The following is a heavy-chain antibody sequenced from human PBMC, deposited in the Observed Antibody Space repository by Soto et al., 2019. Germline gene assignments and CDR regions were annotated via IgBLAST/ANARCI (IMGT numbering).Heavy chain of an antibody. J-gene: IGHJ2*01. V-gene: IGHV1-69*13. CDR2: IIPIFGTA. Sequence: ASVKVSFKASGGTFSSYAISWVRQAPGQGLEWMGGIIPIFGTANYAQKFQGRVTITADESTSTAYMELSSLRSEDTAVYYCARDDNYYDSSGYYYARDWYFDLWGRGTLVTVSS. D-gene: IGHD3-22*01. CDR1: GGTFSSYA. CDR3: ARDDNYYDSSGYYYARDWYFDL.